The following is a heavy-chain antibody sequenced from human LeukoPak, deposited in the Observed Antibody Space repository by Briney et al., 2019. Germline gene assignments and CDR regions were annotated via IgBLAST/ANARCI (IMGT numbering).Heavy chain of an antibody. CDR2: IYYSGST. CDR1: GGSISSYY. J-gene: IGHJ5*02. CDR3: ARDSYTFGWFDP. D-gene: IGHD2-2*02. Sequence: SETLSLTCTVSGGSISSYYWSWIRQPPGKGLEWIGYIYYSGSTNYNPSLKSRVTISVDTSKNQFSLKLSSVTAADTAVYYCARDSYTFGWFDPWGQGTLVTVSS. V-gene: IGHV4-59*01.